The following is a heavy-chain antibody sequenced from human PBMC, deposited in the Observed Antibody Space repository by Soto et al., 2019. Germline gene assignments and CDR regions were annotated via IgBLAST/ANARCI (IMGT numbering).Heavy chain of an antibody. D-gene: IGHD6-19*01. Sequence: LSLTCTVSNGSISNYFWSWIRQPPGKGLEWIGYVYYTGSTSYNPSLKSRLTMSVDTSRKQFSLKLSSVTAADTAVYYCARYSSGWPGNGMDVWGQGTTVTVSS. CDR1: NGSISNYF. CDR3: ARYSSGWPGNGMDV. CDR2: VYYTGST. J-gene: IGHJ6*02. V-gene: IGHV4-59*01.